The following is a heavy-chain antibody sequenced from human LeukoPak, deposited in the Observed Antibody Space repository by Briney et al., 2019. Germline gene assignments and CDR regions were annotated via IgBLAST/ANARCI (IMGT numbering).Heavy chain of an antibody. Sequence: GGSLRLSCAASGFTFSDYYMSWLRQAPGKGREWVSYISSSGSTIYYADSVKGRFTISRDNAEKSLYLQMNSLRAEDTAVYYCARDRGGSYSAIDYWGQGTLVTVSS. CDR1: GFTFSDYY. CDR2: ISSSGSTI. CDR3: ARDRGGSYSAIDY. D-gene: IGHD2-15*01. J-gene: IGHJ4*02. V-gene: IGHV3-11*04.